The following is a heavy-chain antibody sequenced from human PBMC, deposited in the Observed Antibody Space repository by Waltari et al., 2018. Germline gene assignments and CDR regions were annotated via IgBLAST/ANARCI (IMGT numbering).Heavy chain of an antibody. Sequence: QVQLQESGPGLVKPSETLSLTCTVSGYSISGGYYWGWIRQPPGKGLEWIGSIYHSGSTYYNPSLKSRVTISVDTSKNQFSLKLSSVTAADTAVYYCASLRRDIVVVPAAAPWGQGTLVTVSS. CDR2: IYHSGST. CDR3: ASLRRDIVVVPAAAP. J-gene: IGHJ5*02. V-gene: IGHV4-38-2*02. D-gene: IGHD2-2*01. CDR1: GYSISGGYY.